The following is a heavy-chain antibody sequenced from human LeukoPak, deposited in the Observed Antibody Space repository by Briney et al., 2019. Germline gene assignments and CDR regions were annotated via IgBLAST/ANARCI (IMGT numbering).Heavy chain of an antibody. D-gene: IGHD6-6*01. CDR3: ARDKGTSYQSSFDY. CDR1: GFTFTNYA. V-gene: IGHV3-23*01. J-gene: IGHJ4*02. Sequence: GGSLRLSCAASGFTFTNYAMTWVRQAPGKGLEWVSSISASGVMTYYADSVKGRFTISRDNSKNTLYLQMNSLRAADTAVYYCARDKGTSYQSSFDYWGQGTLVTVSS. CDR2: ISASGVMT.